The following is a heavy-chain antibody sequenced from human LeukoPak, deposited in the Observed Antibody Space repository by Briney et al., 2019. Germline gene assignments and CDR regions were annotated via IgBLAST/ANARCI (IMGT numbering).Heavy chain of an antibody. CDR3: ARLYYDFWSGYYTGWFDP. CDR1: GGSISSYY. J-gene: IGHJ5*02. CDR2: IYYSGST. Sequence: SETLSLTCTVSGGSISSYYWSWIRQPPGKGLEWIGYIYYSGSTNYNPSLKSRVTISVDTSKNQFSLKLSSVTAADTAVYYCARLYYDFWSGYYTGWFDPWGQGTLVTVSS. D-gene: IGHD3-3*01. V-gene: IGHV4-59*08.